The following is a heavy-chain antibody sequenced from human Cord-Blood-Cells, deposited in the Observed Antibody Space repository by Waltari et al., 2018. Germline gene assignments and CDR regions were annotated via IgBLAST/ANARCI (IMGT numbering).Heavy chain of an antibody. CDR2: INNSGST. CDR1: GGSYSGYY. V-gene: IGHV4-34*02. J-gene: IGHJ4*02. CDR3: ARGLVDLLYSSSWSLFDY. Sequence: QVQLQPWGAGLLTPSETLSLTCAVYGGSYSGYYWSWLRQPPGQGLEWIGEINNSGSTNDNPSLKSRVTISVDTSKSQFSLKLSSVTAADTAVYYCARGLVDLLYSSSWSLFDYWGQGTLVTVSS. D-gene: IGHD6-13*01.